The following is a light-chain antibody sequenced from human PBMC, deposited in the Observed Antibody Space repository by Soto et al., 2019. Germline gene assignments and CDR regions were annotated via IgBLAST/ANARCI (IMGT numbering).Light chain of an antibody. Sequence: EILMTQSPATLSVPPGERATLSCRASQSITNNLAWYQHKPGQAPRLLIYRASARATGIPARFSGSGSGTEFTLTINSLQSEDFAVYYCQQYTQWTGTFGPGTKVDIX. J-gene: IGKJ3*01. CDR1: QSITNN. V-gene: IGKV3-15*01. CDR3: QQYTQWTGT. CDR2: RAS.